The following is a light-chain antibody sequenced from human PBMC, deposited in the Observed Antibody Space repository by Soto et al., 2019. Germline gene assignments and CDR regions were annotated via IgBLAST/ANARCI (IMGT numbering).Light chain of an antibody. Sequence: EIVLTQSPGTLSLSPGERATLSCRASQSVSSSYLAWYQQKPDQAPRLLIYGASSRATGIPDRFSGSGSGTDFALTISRLEPEDFGVYYCQQYGSSPQLTFGGGTKVEIK. CDR2: GAS. J-gene: IGKJ4*01. CDR3: QQYGSSPQLT. CDR1: QSVSSSY. V-gene: IGKV3-20*01.